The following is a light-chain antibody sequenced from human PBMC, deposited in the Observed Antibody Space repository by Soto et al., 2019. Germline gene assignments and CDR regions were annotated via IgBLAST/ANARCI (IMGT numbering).Light chain of an antibody. Sequence: EIFLTQSPATLSVFPGERATLSCRASQSVSSNLAWYQQRPGQAPKLLIYDASTRATGVTARFSGSGSGTEFTLTISSLQSEDFSVYYCQQYNSWLTFGGGTTVEIK. CDR1: QSVSSN. CDR2: DAS. J-gene: IGKJ4*01. V-gene: IGKV3-15*01. CDR3: QQYNSWLT.